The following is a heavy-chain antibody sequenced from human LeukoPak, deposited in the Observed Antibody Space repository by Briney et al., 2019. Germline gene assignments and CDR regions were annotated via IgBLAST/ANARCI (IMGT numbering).Heavy chain of an antibody. J-gene: IGHJ4*02. CDR3: SKEPRGSSWPYYFDY. CDR2: ISWNSGNI. CDR1: GFTFDNYA. V-gene: IGHV3-9*01. Sequence: GRSLRLSCAASGFTFDNYAMHWVRQAPGKGLEWVSGISWNSGNIVYADSVKGRFTISRDNAKNSLYLQMNSLRTEGTALYYCSKEPRGSSWPYYFDYWGQGTLVTVSS. D-gene: IGHD6-13*01.